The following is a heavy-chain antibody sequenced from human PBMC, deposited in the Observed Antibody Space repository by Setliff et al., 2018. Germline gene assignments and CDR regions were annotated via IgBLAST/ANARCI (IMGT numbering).Heavy chain of an antibody. J-gene: IGHJ6*03. D-gene: IGHD2-15*01. V-gene: IGHV4-4*02. Sequence: SETLSLTCTVSGESIRSHNWWNWVRQPPGKGLEWSGDIYQSGTTNYNPSLKSRVTISADTSKNQFSLKLSSVTGADTAVYYCARERRFCIGSGCYSGNYYYYMGVWGKGTTVTVSS. CDR2: IYQSGTT. CDR1: GESIRSHNW. CDR3: ARERRFCIGSGCYSGNYYYYMGV.